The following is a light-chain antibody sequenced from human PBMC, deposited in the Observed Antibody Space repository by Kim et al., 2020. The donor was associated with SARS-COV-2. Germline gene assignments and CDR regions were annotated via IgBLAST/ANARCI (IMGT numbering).Light chain of an antibody. CDR2: AAS. V-gene: IGKV1-9*01. CDR3: QQLNSYPLT. Sequence: IQLTQSPSSLSASVGDRVTITCRASQGISSFLAWYQQKPGKAPSLLIYAASTLQSGVPSRFSGSGSGTDFTLTINSLQPEDFATYYCQQLNSYPLTFGQGTKLEI. J-gene: IGKJ2*01. CDR1: QGISSF.